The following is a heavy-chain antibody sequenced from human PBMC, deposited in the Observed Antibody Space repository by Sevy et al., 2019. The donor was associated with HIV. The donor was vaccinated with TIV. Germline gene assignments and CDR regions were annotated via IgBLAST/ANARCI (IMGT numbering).Heavy chain of an antibody. D-gene: IGHD6-6*01. CDR3: ARRGGSSSSCAFDI. CDR1: GYTFTSYA. CDR2: INAGNGNT. J-gene: IGHJ3*02. V-gene: IGHV1-3*01. Sequence: ASVKVSCKASGYTFTSYAMHWVRQAPGQRLEWMGWINAGNGNTKYSQKFQGRVTITRDTSASTAYMELSSLRSEDTAVYHCARRGGSSSSCAFDIWGQGTMVTVSS.